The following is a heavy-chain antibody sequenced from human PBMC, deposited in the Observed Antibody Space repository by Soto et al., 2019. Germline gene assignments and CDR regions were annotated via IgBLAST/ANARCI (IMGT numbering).Heavy chain of an antibody. J-gene: IGHJ6*01. V-gene: IGHV3-11*06. CDR3: ARVLGYCSSTSCNYGMDV. Sequence: VGSLRLSCASSVFTFSDYYMSCIRQSPGKWLEWVSYISSSSSYTNYADSVKGRFTISRDNAKNSLYLQMNSLRAEDTAVYYCARVLGYCSSTSCNYGMDVWGQGTTVSVSS. CDR1: VFTFSDYY. CDR2: ISSSSSYT. D-gene: IGHD2-2*01.